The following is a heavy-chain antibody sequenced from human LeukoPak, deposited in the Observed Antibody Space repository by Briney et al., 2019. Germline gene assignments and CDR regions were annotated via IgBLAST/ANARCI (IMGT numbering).Heavy chain of an antibody. CDR2: ISGSGGST. V-gene: IGHV3-23*01. J-gene: IGHJ3*02. CDR3: AKDDDFWSGYLKAFDI. CDR1: GFTFSSYA. Sequence: GGSLRLSCAASGFTFSSYAMSWVRQAPGKGLEWVSAISGSGGSTYYADSVKGRFTISRDNSKNTLYLQMNSLRAEDTAVYYCAKDDDFWSGYLKAFDIWGQGTMVTISS. D-gene: IGHD3-3*01.